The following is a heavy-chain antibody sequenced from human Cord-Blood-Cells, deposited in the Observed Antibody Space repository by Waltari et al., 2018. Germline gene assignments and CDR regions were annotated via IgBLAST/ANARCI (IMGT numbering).Heavy chain of an antibody. CDR1: YS. Sequence: YSMNWVRQAPGKGLEWVSSISSSSSYIYYADSVKGRFTISRDNAKNSLYLQMNSLRAEDTAVYYCARDPKTGVIDYWGQGTLVTVSS. V-gene: IGHV3-21*01. CDR2: ISSSSSYI. D-gene: IGHD7-27*01. J-gene: IGHJ4*02. CDR3: ARDPKTGVIDY.